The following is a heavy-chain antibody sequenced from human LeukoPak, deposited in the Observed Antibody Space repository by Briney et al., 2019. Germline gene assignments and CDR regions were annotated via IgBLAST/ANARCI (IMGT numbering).Heavy chain of an antibody. CDR3: ARQPEGGSYIGAFDI. J-gene: IGHJ3*02. CDR2: IYSSGNP. D-gene: IGHD1-26*01. V-gene: IGHV4-39*01. Sequence: SETLSLTCTVSGGSISSSGYYWGCTRQPPGKGLECIGRIYSSGNPYYNPSLKSRVTISVDTSKNQFSLRLSSVTAADTAVFYCARQPEGGSYIGAFDIWGQGTMVTVSS. CDR1: GGSISSSGYY.